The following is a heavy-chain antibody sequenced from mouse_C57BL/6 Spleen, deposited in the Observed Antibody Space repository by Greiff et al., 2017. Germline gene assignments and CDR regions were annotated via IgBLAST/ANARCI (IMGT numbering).Heavy chain of an antibody. CDR2: INPNYGTT. Sequence: QLQQSGPELVKPGASVKIPCKASGYTFTDYNMDWVKQSHGKSLEWIGDINPNYGTTSYNQKFKGKATLTVDQSSSTAYMQLNSLTSEDSAVYYCARGTGTVDYWGQGTTLTVSS. J-gene: IGHJ2*01. V-gene: IGHV1-39*01. CDR1: GYTFTDYN. D-gene: IGHD4-1*01. CDR3: ARGTGTVDY.